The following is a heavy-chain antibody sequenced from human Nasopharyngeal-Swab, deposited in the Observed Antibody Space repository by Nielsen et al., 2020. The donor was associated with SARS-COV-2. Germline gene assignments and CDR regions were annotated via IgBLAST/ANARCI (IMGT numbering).Heavy chain of an antibody. D-gene: IGHD3-10*01. CDR1: GFTFSSYG. Sequence: GESLKISCAASGFTFSSYGMHWVRQAPGKGLEWVAVISYDGSNKYYADSVKGRFTISRDNSKNTLYLQMNSLRAEDTAVYYCAKAHGSGRKENWFDPWGQGTLVNVSS. J-gene: IGHJ5*02. CDR2: ISYDGSNK. CDR3: AKAHGSGRKENWFDP. V-gene: IGHV3-30*18.